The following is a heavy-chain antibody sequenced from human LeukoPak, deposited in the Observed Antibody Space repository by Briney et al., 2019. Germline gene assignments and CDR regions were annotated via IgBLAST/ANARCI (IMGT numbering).Heavy chain of an antibody. V-gene: IGHV1-2*02. Sequence: CQSSLYTFTGYYMHWVRPPPGQGLEWMGWINPNSGGTNYAEKFQGRVTMTRDTSISTAYMELSRLRSDDTAVYYCARVQWSQPHPDVWGKGTTVTVSS. D-gene: IGHD3-10*01. CDR2: INPNSGGT. J-gene: IGHJ6*04. CDR3: ARVQWSQPHPDV. CDR1: LYTFTGYY.